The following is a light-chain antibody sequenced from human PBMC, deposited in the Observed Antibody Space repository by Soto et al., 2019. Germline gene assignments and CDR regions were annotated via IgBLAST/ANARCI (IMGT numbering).Light chain of an antibody. Sequence: QAVVTQPPSVSGAPGQRVSISCTGSSSNIGAGYDVHWYQQLPGTAPQLLLYGNSNRPSGVPDRFSVSKSGTSASLAITGLLAEDEADYYCQSYDSSLSGSFVFGTGTNLTVL. J-gene: IGLJ1*01. CDR1: SSNIGAGYD. V-gene: IGLV1-40*01. CDR3: QSYDSSLSGSFV. CDR2: GNS.